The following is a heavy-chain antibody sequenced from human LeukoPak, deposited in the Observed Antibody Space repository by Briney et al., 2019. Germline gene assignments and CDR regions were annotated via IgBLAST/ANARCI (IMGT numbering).Heavy chain of an antibody. J-gene: IGHJ2*01. CDR2: IWYDGSNK. V-gene: IGHV3-33*01. CDR3: ARDRNGNYGRWGFDY. D-gene: IGHD4-17*01. Sequence: PGGSLRLSCAASGFTFSSYGMHWVRQAPGKGLEWVAVIWYDGSNKYYADSVKGRFTISRDNSKNTLYLQMNSLRAEDTAVYYCARDRNGNYGRWGFDYWGRGTLVTVSS. CDR1: GFTFSSYG.